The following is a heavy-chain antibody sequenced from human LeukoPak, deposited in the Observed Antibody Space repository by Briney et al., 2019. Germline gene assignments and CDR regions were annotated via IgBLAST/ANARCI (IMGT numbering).Heavy chain of an antibody. D-gene: IGHD6-19*01. Sequence: GGSLRLSCVASGFTLRVNYMTWIRQTPGRGLEWVSAISGSGGSTYYADSVKGRFTISRDNSKNTLYLQMNSLRAEDTAVYYCAKAAPLAIAVAGTGYWGQGTLVTVSS. J-gene: IGHJ4*02. CDR2: ISGSGGST. V-gene: IGHV3-23*01. CDR3: AKAAPLAIAVAGTGY. CDR1: GFTLRVNY.